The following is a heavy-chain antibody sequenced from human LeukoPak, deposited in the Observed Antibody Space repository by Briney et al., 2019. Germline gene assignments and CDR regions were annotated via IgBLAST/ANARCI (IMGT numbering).Heavy chain of an antibody. D-gene: IGHD4-23*01. J-gene: IGHJ5*02. V-gene: IGHV4-34*01. Sequence: SETLSLTCAVYGGSFGGYYWSWIRQPPGKGLEWIGEINHSGSTNYNPSLKSRVTISVDTSKNQFSLKLSSVTAADTAVYYCARVGGNLWGQGTLVTVSS. CDR1: GGSFGGYY. CDR2: INHSGST. CDR3: ARVGGNL.